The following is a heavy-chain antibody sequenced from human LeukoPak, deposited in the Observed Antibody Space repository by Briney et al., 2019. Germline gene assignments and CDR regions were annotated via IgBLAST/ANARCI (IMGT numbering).Heavy chain of an antibody. J-gene: IGHJ4*02. Sequence: GSPVKPSGKAAEGPVNTHTFMWGRQSPGHGPECRGWIFPIYRTSNYAQNFQGRLTITTDESTRTAYMELTSLRSEDTAVYFCAAGIGLLEYLMGYWGQGTLVTVSS. D-gene: IGHD2/OR15-2a*01. CDR2: IFPIYRTS. V-gene: IGHV1-69*05. CDR1: EGPVNTHT. CDR3: AAGIGLLEYLMGY.